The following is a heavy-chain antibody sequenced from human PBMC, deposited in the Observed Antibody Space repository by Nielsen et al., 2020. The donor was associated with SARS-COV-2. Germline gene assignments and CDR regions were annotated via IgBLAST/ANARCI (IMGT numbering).Heavy chain of an antibody. J-gene: IGHJ4*02. V-gene: IGHV3-33*06. CDR3: AKDLGPDAGYTVFNDYFDN. Sequence: GESLKISCAASGLTFSDYDIHWVRQAPGEGLEWVAVMWADGATEHYAESVKGRFTVSRDASKNTVYLQMNSLRAADSAVYYCAKDLGPDAGYTVFNDYFDNWGQGTLVTVSS. D-gene: IGHD5/OR15-5a*01. CDR2: MWADGATE. CDR1: GLTFSDYD.